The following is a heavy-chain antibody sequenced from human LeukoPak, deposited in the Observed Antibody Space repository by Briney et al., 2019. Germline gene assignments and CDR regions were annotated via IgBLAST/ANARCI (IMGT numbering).Heavy chain of an antibody. CDR2: INHSGST. Sequence: SSETLSLTCAVYGGSFSGYYWSWIRQPPGKGLEWIGEINHSGSTNYNPSLKSRVTISVDTSKNQFSLKLSSVTAADTAVYYCAGILDTAMVNGEYYLDYWGQGTLVSVSS. CDR3: AGILDTAMVNGEYYLDY. J-gene: IGHJ4*02. V-gene: IGHV4-34*01. D-gene: IGHD5-18*01. CDR1: GGSFSGYY.